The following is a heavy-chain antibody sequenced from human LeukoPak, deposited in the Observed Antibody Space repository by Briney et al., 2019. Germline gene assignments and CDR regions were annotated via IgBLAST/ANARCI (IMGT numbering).Heavy chain of an antibody. Sequence: GGSLRLSCAASGFTFSDHYMDWVRQAPGKGLEWVGRIRHKADSYTTEYAASVKGRFTISRDDSEKSLYLQMNSLKTEDTAVYYCARVRGSIFYYFDYWGQGTLVTVSS. J-gene: IGHJ4*02. CDR1: GFTFSDHY. D-gene: IGHD2/OR15-2a*01. CDR2: IRHKADSYTT. CDR3: ARVRGSIFYYFDY. V-gene: IGHV3-72*01.